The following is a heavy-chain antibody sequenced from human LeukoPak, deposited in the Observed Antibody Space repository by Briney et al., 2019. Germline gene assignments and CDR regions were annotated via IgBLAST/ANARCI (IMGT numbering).Heavy chain of an antibody. J-gene: IGHJ5*02. D-gene: IGHD6-13*01. CDR1: GDSISSYF. CDR3: ARAYRSSWYANWFDP. Sequence: PSETLSLTCTVSGDSISSYFWSLIRQPPGKGLEWIGYISYSGSTNYNPSLKSRVTISVDTSKNQFSLKLSSVTAADTAVYFCARAYRSSWYANWFDPWGQGTLVTVSS. V-gene: IGHV4-59*08. CDR2: ISYSGST.